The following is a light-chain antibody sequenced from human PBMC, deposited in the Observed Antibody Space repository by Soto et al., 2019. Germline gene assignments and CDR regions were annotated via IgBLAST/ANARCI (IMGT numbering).Light chain of an antibody. J-gene: IGKJ3*01. CDR1: QAISNW. CDR3: QQANSFPLT. Sequence: DIQMTQSPSSVSASVGDRVTITCRASQAISNWVAWYQQKPGKAPTLLIYAASTLQSGVPSRFSGSGSGTYFTLTITSLQPEDFASYSCQQANSFPLTFGPGTKVDIK. V-gene: IGKV1-12*01. CDR2: AAS.